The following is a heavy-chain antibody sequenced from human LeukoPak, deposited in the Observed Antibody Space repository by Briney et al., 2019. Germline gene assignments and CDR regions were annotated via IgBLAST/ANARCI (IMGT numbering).Heavy chain of an antibody. V-gene: IGHV4-59*08. CDR1: GGSISSYY. CDR3: ARHSSSSWDNWFDP. J-gene: IGHJ5*02. D-gene: IGHD6-13*01. Sequence: PSETLSLTCTVSGGSISSYYWSWLRQPPGKGLEWIGYIYYSGSTNYNPSLKSRVTISVDTSKNQFSLKLTSVTAADTAVYYCARHSSSSWDNWFDPWGQGTLVTVSS. CDR2: IYYSGST.